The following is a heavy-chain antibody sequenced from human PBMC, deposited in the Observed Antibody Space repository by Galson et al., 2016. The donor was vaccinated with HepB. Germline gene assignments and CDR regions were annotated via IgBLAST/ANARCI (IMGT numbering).Heavy chain of an antibody. CDR2: ISRTETK. Sequence: SLRLSCAVSGFTLSSYSMNWVRQAPGKGLEWISYISRTETKYYADSVKGRFTISRDYSKNTLYLQMNSLRVDDTAVYYCARASQPYCSSTSCYAGYYHYYGMDVWGQGATVTVSS. V-gene: IGHV3-48*01. CDR1: GFTLSSYS. CDR3: ARASQPYCSSTSCYAGYYHYYGMDV. J-gene: IGHJ6*02. D-gene: IGHD2-2*01.